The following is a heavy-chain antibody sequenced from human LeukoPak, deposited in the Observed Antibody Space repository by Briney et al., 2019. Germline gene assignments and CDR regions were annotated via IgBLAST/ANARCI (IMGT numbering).Heavy chain of an antibody. D-gene: IGHD2-2*01. CDR1: GFTFSNYA. J-gene: IGHJ4*02. CDR3: ATDTSSFFTEGGIDY. CDR2: ISWNSGSI. Sequence: GGSLRLSCAASGFTFSNYAMSWVRQAPGKGLEWVSGISWNSGSIGYADSVKGRFTISRDNAKNSLYLQMNSLRAEDTALYYCATDTSSFFTEGGIDYWGQGTLVTVSS. V-gene: IGHV3-9*01.